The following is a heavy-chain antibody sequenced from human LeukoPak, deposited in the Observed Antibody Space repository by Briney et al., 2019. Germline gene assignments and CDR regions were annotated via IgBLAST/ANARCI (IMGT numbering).Heavy chain of an antibody. CDR3: ARADFDWLPFDY. CDR1: GFTFSTYA. D-gene: IGHD3-9*01. Sequence: GGSLRLSCSASGFTFSTYAMHWVRQAPGKGLEYVSAISSNGVATYYADSVKGRFTISRDNSKNTLSLQMNSLRAEDTAVYYCARADFDWLPFDYWGQGTLVTVSS. CDR2: ISSNGVAT. V-gene: IGHV3-64*04. J-gene: IGHJ4*02.